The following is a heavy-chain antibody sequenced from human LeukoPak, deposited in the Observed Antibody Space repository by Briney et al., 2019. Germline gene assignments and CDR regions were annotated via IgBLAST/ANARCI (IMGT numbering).Heavy chain of an antibody. Sequence: GGSLRLSCAASGFTFSNYDMHWVRQATGKGLEWVSSIGTVGDTYYSDSVKARFTIPRENAKNSWYLQMSSLRAGDTAVYYCLRDCNDIRCSGARMDVWGQGTTVIVSS. CDR3: LRDCNDIRCSGARMDV. CDR2: IGTVGDT. D-gene: IGHD2/OR15-2a*01. V-gene: IGHV3-13*01. CDR1: GFTFSNYD. J-gene: IGHJ6*02.